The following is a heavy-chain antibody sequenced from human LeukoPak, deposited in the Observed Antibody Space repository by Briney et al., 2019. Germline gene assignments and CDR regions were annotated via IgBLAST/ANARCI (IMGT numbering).Heavy chain of an antibody. J-gene: IGHJ4*02. Sequence: PSETLSLTCTVSGGSISSSSYYWGWIRQPPGKGLEWIGSIYYSGSTYYNPSLKSRVTISVDTSKNQFSLKLSSVTAADTAVYYCARGGAAAGTPLDVDYWGQGTLVTVSS. V-gene: IGHV4-39*07. CDR3: ARGGAAAGTPLDVDY. D-gene: IGHD6-13*01. CDR1: GGSISSSSYY. CDR2: IYYSGST.